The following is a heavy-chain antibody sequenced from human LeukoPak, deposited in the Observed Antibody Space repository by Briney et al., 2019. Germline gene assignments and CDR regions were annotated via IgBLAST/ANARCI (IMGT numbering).Heavy chain of an antibody. CDR2: INHSGST. V-gene: IGHV4-34*01. J-gene: IGHJ5*02. Sequence: PSETLSLTCAVYGGSFSGYYWSWIRQPPGKGLEWIGEINHSGSTNYNPSLKSRVTISVDTSKNQFSPRLSSVTAADTAVYYCARGRDCSSTSCHFDPWGQGTLVTVSS. CDR1: GGSFSGYY. D-gene: IGHD2-2*01. CDR3: ARGRDCSSTSCHFDP.